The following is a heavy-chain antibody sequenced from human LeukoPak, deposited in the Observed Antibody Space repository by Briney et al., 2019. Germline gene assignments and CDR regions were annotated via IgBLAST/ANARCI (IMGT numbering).Heavy chain of an antibody. V-gene: IGHV1-8*01. D-gene: IGHD6-13*01. CDR3: ATVTAAGTSGPFDY. J-gene: IGHJ4*02. CDR1: GYTFTSYD. Sequence: ASVTVSCKASGYTFTSYDIHWVRQATGQGLQWMGWLNPNSGNTGYAQKFLGRVTMTRDTSINTAYMELSSLRSEDTAVYYCATVTAAGTSGPFDYWGQGTLVTVSS. CDR2: LNPNSGNT.